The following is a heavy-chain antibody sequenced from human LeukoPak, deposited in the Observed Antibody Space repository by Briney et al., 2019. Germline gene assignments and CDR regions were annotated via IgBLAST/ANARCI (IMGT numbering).Heavy chain of an antibody. J-gene: IGHJ4*02. CDR1: GDSVSSSNAA. CDR2: TYYRSKWYY. Sequence: SQTLSLTCAISGDSVSSSNAAWTWIRQSSSRGLEWLGRTYYRSKWYYEYAASLRGRLTVAPDTSKNQFSLELNSVTPEDTAVYYCVGGNLEFDSWGQGTLVTVSS. CDR3: VGGNLEFDS. V-gene: IGHV6-1*01. D-gene: IGHD1-26*01.